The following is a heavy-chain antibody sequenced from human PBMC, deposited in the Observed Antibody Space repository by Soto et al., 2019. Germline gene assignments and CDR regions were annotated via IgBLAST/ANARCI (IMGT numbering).Heavy chain of an antibody. CDR3: ARVRDSSSFGGENDY. D-gene: IGHD6-13*01. CDR2: ISSSSSYI. V-gene: IGHV3-21*01. CDR1: GFTFSRYS. J-gene: IGHJ4*02. Sequence: PVGSLRLSCAASGFTFSRYSMNWVRQAPGKGLEWVSSISSSSSYIYYADSVKGRFTISRDNAKNSLYLQMNSLRAEDTAVYYCARVRDSSSFGGENDYWGQGTLVTVSS.